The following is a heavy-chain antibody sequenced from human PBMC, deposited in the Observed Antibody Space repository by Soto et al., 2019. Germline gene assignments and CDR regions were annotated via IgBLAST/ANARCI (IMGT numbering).Heavy chain of an antibody. CDR3: AKEVAVAGGFDF. D-gene: IGHD6-19*01. CDR2: ISSDGNTK. CDR1: GFTFSSYG. V-gene: IGHV3-30*18. Sequence: PGGSLRLSCVASGFTFSSYGIHWVRQAPGKGLEWVAVISSDGNTKYYADSVKGRFTISRDNSKNTLYLQMDSLRPEDTAVYYCAKEVAVAGGFDFWGHGTLVTVSS. J-gene: IGHJ4*01.